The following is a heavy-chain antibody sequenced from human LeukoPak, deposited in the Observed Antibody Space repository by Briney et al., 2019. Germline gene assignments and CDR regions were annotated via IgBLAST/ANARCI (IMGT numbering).Heavy chain of an antibody. CDR2: IYHSGNT. Sequence: SETLSLTCTVSGGSISSYYWSWIRQPPGKGLEWIGYIYHSGNTNYNPSLKSRVTLSVDTSKNQFSLQLNSVAAADTAVYYCARYAYGSGPFDYWGQGTLITVSS. CDR3: ARYAYGSGPFDY. CDR1: GGSISSYY. D-gene: IGHD6-19*01. J-gene: IGHJ4*02. V-gene: IGHV4-59*01.